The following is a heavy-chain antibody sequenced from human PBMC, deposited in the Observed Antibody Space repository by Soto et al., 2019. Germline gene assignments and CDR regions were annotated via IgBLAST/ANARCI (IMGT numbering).Heavy chain of an antibody. V-gene: IGHV3-33*01. CDR3: AREQIAAAGNDY. CDR1: GFTFSSYG. J-gene: IGHJ4*02. D-gene: IGHD6-13*01. CDR2: IWYDGSNK. Sequence: GGSLRLSCAASGFTFSSYGMHWVRQAPGKGLEWVAVIWYDGSNKYYADPVKGRFTISRDNSKNTLYLQMNSLRAEDTAVYYCAREQIAAAGNDYWGQGTLVTVSS.